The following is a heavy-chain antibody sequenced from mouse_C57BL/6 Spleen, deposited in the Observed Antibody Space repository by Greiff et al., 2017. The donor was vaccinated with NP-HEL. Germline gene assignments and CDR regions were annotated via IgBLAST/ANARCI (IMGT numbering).Heavy chain of an antibody. J-gene: IGHJ4*01. CDR1: GFTFSDYY. V-gene: IGHV5-16*01. CDR3: ARDGGIPAAMDY. Sequence: EVKVVESEGGLVQPGRSMKLSCTASGFTFSDYYMAWVRQVPEKGLEWVANINYDGSSTYYLDSLKSRFIISRDNAKNILYLQMSSLKSEDTATYYCARDGGIPAAMDYWGQGTSVTVSS. CDR2: INYDGSST.